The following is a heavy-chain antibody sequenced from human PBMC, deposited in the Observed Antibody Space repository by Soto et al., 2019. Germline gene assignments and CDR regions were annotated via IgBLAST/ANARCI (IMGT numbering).Heavy chain of an antibody. J-gene: IGHJ4*02. CDR3: ARDQQWLVRFYFDF. D-gene: IGHD6-19*01. V-gene: IGHV3-33*01. CDR1: GFTFSSYG. CDR2: IWYDGSNK. Sequence: LRLSCAASGFTFSSYGMHWVRQAPGKGLEWVAVIWYDGSNKYYADSVKGRFTISRDNSKNTLYLQMNSLRAEDTAVYYCARDQQWLVRFYFDFGGQGTLVTVSS.